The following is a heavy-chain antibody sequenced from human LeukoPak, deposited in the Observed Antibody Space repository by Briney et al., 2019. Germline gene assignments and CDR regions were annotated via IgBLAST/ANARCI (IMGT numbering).Heavy chain of an antibody. Sequence: ASVKVSCKASGYTFTSYDINWVRQATGQGLEWMGWMNPNSGNTGYAQKFQGRVTMTRNTSISTAYMELSSLRSEDTAVYYCARGRGITIFGVVSLDYWGQGTLVTVSS. D-gene: IGHD3-3*01. CDR3: ARGRGITIFGVVSLDY. CDR2: MNPNSGNT. J-gene: IGHJ4*02. V-gene: IGHV1-8*01. CDR1: GYTFTSYD.